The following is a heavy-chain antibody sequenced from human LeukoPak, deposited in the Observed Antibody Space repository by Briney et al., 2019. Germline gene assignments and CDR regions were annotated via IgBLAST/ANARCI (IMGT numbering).Heavy chain of an antibody. J-gene: IGHJ3*02. CDR1: GFTFTGYA. V-gene: IGHV3-23*01. CDR2: ISGSGGST. D-gene: IGHD2-15*01. CDR3: AKRGYCRGGTCFSHDAFDI. Sequence: GGSLRLSCVASGFTFTGYAMSWLRQAPGKGLEWVSSISGSGGSTYYADSVKGRFTISRDSPKNTLYLQMNSLRAEDTAVYYCAKRGYCRGGTCFSHDAFDIWGQGTMVTVSS.